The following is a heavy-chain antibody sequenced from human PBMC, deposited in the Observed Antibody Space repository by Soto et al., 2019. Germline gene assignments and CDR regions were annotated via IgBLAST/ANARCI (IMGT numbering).Heavy chain of an antibody. J-gene: IGHJ4*02. CDR3: AKEAGDH. Sequence: QMQLVQSGAEVKERGSSVKISCKTSGGTFNTYALTWVRQAPGQGLEWIGGIIPIFGIKNVAQRFQGRVTSSADESLTTAYMEMTSLRSDATAVYYCAKEAGDHWGQGTLVTVSS. D-gene: IGHD3-10*01. V-gene: IGHV1-69*01. CDR1: GGTFNTYA. CDR2: IIPIFGIK.